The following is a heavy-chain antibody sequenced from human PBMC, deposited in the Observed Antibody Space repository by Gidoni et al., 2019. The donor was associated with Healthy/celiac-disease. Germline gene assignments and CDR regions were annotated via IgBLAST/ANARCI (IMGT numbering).Heavy chain of an antibody. V-gene: IGHV4-61*02. CDR1: GGSLSSGSYY. J-gene: IGHJ1*01. CDR2: IYTSGST. D-gene: IGHD1-26*01. CDR3: AREGATSEYFQH. Sequence: QVQLQESGPGLVKPSQTLSLTCPVSGGSLSSGSYYWSWIRQPAGKGLDWIGRIYTSGSTNYNPSLKSRVTISVDTSKNQFSLKLSSVTAADTAVYYCAREGATSEYFQHWGQGTLVTVSS.